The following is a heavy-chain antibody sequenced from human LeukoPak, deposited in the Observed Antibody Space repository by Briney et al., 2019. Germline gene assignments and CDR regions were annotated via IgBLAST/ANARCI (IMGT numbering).Heavy chain of an antibody. CDR3: ARENGDYYDSSGYYYTGYFDY. D-gene: IGHD3-22*01. CDR2: IYYSGST. CDR1: GGSISSSSYY. J-gene: IGHJ4*02. V-gene: IGHV4-31*03. Sequence: SETLSLTCTVSGGSISSSSYYWGWIRQPPGKGLEWIGYIYYSGSTYYNPSLKSRVTISVDTSKNQFSLKLSSVTAADTAVYYCARENGDYYDSSGYYYTGYFDYWGQGTLVTVSS.